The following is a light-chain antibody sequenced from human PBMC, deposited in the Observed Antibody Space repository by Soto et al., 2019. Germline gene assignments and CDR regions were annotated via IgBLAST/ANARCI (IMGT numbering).Light chain of an antibody. J-gene: IGKJ1*01. Sequence: DIQMTQSPSSLSASVGDRVTITCQASQNINNYLNWYQQKPGKVPKLLIYAASTLQSGVPSRFSGSGSGTDFTLTISCLQSEDFATYYCQQYYSFPWTFGQGTKVDI. CDR2: AAS. CDR1: QNINNY. V-gene: IGKV1-39*01. CDR3: QQYYSFPWT.